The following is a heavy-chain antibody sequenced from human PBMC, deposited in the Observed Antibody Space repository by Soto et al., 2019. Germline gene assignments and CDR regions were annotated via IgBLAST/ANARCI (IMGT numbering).Heavy chain of an antibody. V-gene: IGHV3-23*01. CDR2: ISGSGEHT. CDR1: GFTFSSQG. J-gene: IGHJ4*02. Sequence: EVQLLESGGGLVQPGGSLRLSCAGSGFTFSSQGMAWIRLAPGKGLEWVSAISGSGEHTYYADNVKGRFTISSDNSNNILYLQMNSLRGEDTALYHCASRPGFDPYYFAYWGQGTLVTVSS. CDR3: ASRPGFDPYYFAY.